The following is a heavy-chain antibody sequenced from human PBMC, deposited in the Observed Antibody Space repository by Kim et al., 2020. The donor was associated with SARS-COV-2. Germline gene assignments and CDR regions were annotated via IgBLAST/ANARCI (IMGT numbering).Heavy chain of an antibody. D-gene: IGHD2-15*01. V-gene: IGHV4-39*01. CDR3: ARYTVAANYYFDY. J-gene: IGHJ4*02. CDR2: IYYSGST. Sequence: SETLSLTCTVSGGSISSSSYYWGWIRQPPGKGLEWIGSIYYSGSTYYNPSLKSRVTISVDTSKNQFSLKLSSVTAADTAVYYCARYTVAANYYFDYWGQGTLVTVSS. CDR1: GGSISSSSYY.